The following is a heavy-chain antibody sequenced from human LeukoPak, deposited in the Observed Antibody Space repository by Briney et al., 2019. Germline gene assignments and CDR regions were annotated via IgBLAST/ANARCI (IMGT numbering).Heavy chain of an antibody. J-gene: IGHJ4*02. Sequence: GGSLRLFCVVSGFTFSESWMSWVRQAPGKGLGWVASLNLDGSDKYYVDSVKGRFTISRDNAKNSLYLQMDSLRVEDTAVYYCAKGKRYPDYWGQGTPVTVSS. V-gene: IGHV3-7*03. CDR1: GFTFSESW. D-gene: IGHD1-1*01. CDR3: AKGKRYPDY. CDR2: LNLDGSDK.